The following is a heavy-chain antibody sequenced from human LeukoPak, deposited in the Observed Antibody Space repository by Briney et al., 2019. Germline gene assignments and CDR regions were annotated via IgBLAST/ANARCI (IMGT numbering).Heavy chain of an antibody. CDR3: ARVPPYSSSDYFDY. CDR1: GFTFSRHG. V-gene: IGHV3-30*03. CDR2: ISNDGSGK. D-gene: IGHD6-6*01. J-gene: IGHJ4*02. Sequence: GGSLRLSCAPSGFTFSRHGMHWVRQAPGKGLEWVAIISNDGSGKYYAHSVEGRFTISRDNSKNTLYLQMDSLRAEDTAVYYCARVPPYSSSDYFDYWGQGTLVTVSS.